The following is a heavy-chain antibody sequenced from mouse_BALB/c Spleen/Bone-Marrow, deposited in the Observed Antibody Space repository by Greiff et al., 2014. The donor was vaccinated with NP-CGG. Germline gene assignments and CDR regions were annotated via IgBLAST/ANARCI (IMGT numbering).Heavy chain of an antibody. J-gene: IGHJ2*01. D-gene: IGHD1-1*01. V-gene: IGHV14-3*02. CDR1: GFTIKDTF. CDR2: IDPANGII. CDR3: DRYYNGSSYFDY. Sequence: EVQLQQSGAELVKPGASVKMSCRASGFTIKDTFMHWVKQRLEQGLEWIGRIDPANGIINYVPKFQGKATIATDTASNSANLDHRNLTTEAAADYYGDRYYNGSSYFDYWGQGTTLTVSS.